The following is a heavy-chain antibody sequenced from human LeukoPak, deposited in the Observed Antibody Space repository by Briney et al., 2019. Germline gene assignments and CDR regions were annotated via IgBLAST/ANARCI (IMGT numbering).Heavy chain of an antibody. D-gene: IGHD3-3*01. CDR2: ISSSSNTI. Sequence: GGSLRPSCAASGFTLSSYSTNWVRQAPGKGREWVSYISSSSNTIHYADSVKGRFTISRDNAKNSLYLQMNSLRAEDTAVYYCARDRTGPLRSGYYDSFLHWGQGTLVTVSS. CDR1: GFTLSSYS. V-gene: IGHV3-48*01. J-gene: IGHJ4*02. CDR3: ARDRTGPLRSGYYDSFLH.